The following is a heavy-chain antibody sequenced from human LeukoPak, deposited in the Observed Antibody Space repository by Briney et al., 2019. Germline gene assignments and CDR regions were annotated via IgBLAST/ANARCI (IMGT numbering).Heavy chain of an antibody. CDR2: FDPEDGET. J-gene: IGHJ4*02. V-gene: IGHV1-24*01. CDR1: GYTLTELS. D-gene: IGHD3-10*01. Sequence: ASVKVSCKVSGYTLTELSMHWVRQAPGKGLEWMGGFDPEDGETIYAQKFQGRVTMTEDTSTDTAYMELSSLRSEDTAMYYCATEPSMVRGVIRDYWGQGTLVTVSS. CDR3: ATEPSMVRGVIRDY.